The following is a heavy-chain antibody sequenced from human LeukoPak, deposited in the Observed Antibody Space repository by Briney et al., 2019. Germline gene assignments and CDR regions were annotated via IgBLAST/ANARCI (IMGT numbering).Heavy chain of an antibody. D-gene: IGHD3-10*01. CDR3: EAYGSV. CDR2: IREDGSET. J-gene: IGHJ4*02. V-gene: IGHV3-7*03. CDR1: GLIFSNYW. Sequence: GGSLRLSCAASGLIFSNYWMTWVRQAPGKGLEWVANIREDGSETYYVDSVKGRFTISRDNDKNTLYLQMNSLRAEDTAVYYCEAYGSVWGQGTLVIVSS.